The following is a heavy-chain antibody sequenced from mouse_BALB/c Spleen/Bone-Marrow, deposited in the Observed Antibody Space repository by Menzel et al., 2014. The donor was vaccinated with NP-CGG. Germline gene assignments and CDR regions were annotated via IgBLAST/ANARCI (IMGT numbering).Heavy chain of an antibody. CDR1: GYTFTSYY. V-gene: IGHV1S81*02. J-gene: IGHJ3*01. CDR3: TREGDSPFAY. D-gene: IGHD2-13*01. CDR2: INPSNGGT. Sequence: QVQLKESGAELAKPGASVKLSCKASGYTFTSYYMYWVKQRPGQGLEWIGEINPSNGGTNFNEKFKSKATLTVDKSSSTAYMQLGSLTSEDSAVYYCTREGDSPFAYWGQGTLVTVSA.